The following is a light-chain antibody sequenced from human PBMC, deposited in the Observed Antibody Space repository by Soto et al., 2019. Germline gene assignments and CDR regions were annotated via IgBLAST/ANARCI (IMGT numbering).Light chain of an antibody. CDR1: SGHSASA. CDR3: QTWATGILV. CDR2: LNSDGSH. V-gene: IGLV4-69*01. J-gene: IGLJ3*02. Sequence: QPVLTQSPSASASLGASVKLTCTLSSGHSASAIAWHQQQPEKGPRYLMKLNSDGSHSKGDGIPDRFSGSSSGAERYLTISSLQSEDEADYYCQTWATGILVFGGGTKVTVL.